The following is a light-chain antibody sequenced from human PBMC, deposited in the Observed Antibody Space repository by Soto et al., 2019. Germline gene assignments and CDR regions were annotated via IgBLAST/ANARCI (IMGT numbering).Light chain of an antibody. J-gene: IGKJ1*01. Sequence: DIQMTQSPSTLPASVGDRVTITCRASKSVNNLLAWFQKKPGKATKVLIHRASSLASGVPSRFSGSGWDTEFTFTITSLQPDDFATDYCQHYIASSPCTFGQGTKVVI. CDR2: RAS. V-gene: IGKV1-5*03. CDR3: QHYIASSPCT. CDR1: KSVNNL.